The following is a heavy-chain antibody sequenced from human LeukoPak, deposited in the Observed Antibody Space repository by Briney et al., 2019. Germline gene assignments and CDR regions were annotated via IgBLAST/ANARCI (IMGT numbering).Heavy chain of an antibody. V-gene: IGHV4-59*01. D-gene: IGHD3-22*01. CDR2: IYYSGST. CDR1: GVSISSYY. Sequence: SETLSLTCTVSGVSISSYYWSWIRQPPGKGLEWIGYIYYSGSTNYNPSLKRRVTISVDTSKNQFSLKLSSVTAADTAVYYCASLCYDSSGHPKRDVFDIWGEGTMVTVSS. CDR3: ASLCYDSSGHPKRDVFDI. J-gene: IGHJ3*02.